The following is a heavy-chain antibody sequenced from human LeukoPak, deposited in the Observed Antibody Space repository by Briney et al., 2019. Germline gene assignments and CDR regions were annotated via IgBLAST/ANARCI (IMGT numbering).Heavy chain of an antibody. J-gene: IGHJ5*02. D-gene: IGHD3-10*01. CDR3: VKPGYKSSWFDH. CDR2: ISSNGDST. V-gene: IGHV3-64D*06. Sequence: GGSLRLSCSASEFTFSIYTMHRVRQAPGKGLESVSTISSNGDSTNYADSVKGRFTISRDNSKNTQYLQMSSLRTEDTAMYFCVKPGYKSSWFDHWGQGALVTVSS. CDR1: EFTFSIYT.